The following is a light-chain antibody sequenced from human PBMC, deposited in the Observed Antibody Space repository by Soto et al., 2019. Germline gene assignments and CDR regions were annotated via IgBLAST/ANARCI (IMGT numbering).Light chain of an antibody. Sequence: EIVMTQSPATLSVSPGERATLSCRASQSVSSNLAWYQQKPGQAPRLLIYVASTRATGVPGRFSGSGSGTEFTLTISSLQSEDFAVYYCQQYNNWPPTWTFGQGTKVDIK. J-gene: IGKJ1*01. CDR2: VAS. CDR3: QQYNNWPPTWT. CDR1: QSVSSN. V-gene: IGKV3-15*01.